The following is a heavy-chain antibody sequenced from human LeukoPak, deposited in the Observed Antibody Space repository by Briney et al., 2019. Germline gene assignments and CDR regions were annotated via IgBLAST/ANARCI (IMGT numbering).Heavy chain of an antibody. CDR3: ARDFLGIDSSDY. D-gene: IGHD7-27*01. V-gene: IGHV1-46*01. CDR1: GYTFTGYY. Sequence: PGASVKVSCKASGYTFTGYYMHWVRQAPGQGLEWMGIINPSGGSTSYAQKFQGRVTMTRDTSTSTVYMELSSLRSEDTAVYYCARDFLGIDSSDYWGQGTLVTVSS. CDR2: INPSGGST. J-gene: IGHJ4*02.